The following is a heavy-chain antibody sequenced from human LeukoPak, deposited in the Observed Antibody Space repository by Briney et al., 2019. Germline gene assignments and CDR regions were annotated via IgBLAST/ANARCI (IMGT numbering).Heavy chain of an antibody. V-gene: IGHV1-69*05. CDR3: ARDSWGHSSGYYYDVGGNFDY. J-gene: IGHJ4*02. CDR2: IIPIFGTA. D-gene: IGHD3-22*01. Sequence: SVKVSCKASGGTFSSYAISWVPQAPGQGLEWMGRIIPIFGTANYAQKFQGRVTITTDESTSTAYMELSSLRSEDTAVYYCARDSWGHSSGYYYDVGGNFDYWGQGTLVTVSS. CDR1: GGTFSSYA.